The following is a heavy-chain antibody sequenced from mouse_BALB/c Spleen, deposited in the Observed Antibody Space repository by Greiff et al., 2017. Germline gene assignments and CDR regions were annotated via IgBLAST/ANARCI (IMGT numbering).Heavy chain of an antibody. J-gene: IGHJ2*01. CDR3: AGDYIDY. CDR1: GFNIKDYY. D-gene: IGHD2-12*01. Sequence: EVQLQQSGAELVRPGASVKLSCTASGFNIKDYYMHWVKQRPEQGLEWIGWIDPENGNTIYDPKFQGKASITADTSSNTAYLQLSSLTAEDTAFYYYAGDYIDYWGQGTTLTVSS. V-gene: IGHV14-1*02. CDR2: IDPENGNT.